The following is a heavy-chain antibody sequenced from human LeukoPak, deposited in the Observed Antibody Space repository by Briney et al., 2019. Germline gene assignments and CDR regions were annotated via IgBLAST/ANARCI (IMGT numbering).Heavy chain of an antibody. D-gene: IGHD3-9*01. CDR2: VYYTGST. V-gene: IGHV4-39*07. Sequence: SETLALTCTVSGGSIVTNDFYWGWIRQPPGKGLEWIGSVYYTGSTSSNPSFRSRVAISVDRSKNQFSLELYSVTAADTAVYFCVRDGNILTGYNDYWGQGTLVTVSS. J-gene: IGHJ4*02. CDR3: VRDGNILTGYNDY. CDR1: GGSIVTNDFY.